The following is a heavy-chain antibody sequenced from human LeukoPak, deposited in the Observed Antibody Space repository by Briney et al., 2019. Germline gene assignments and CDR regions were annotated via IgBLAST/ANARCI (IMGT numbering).Heavy chain of an antibody. CDR2: INSDGSST. CDR3: ARVGSSSSLIFNYWYFDL. CDR1: GFTFSSYW. D-gene: IGHD6-6*01. V-gene: IGHV3-74*01. Sequence: GGSLRLSCAASGFTFSSYWMHWVRQAPGKGLVWVSRINSDGSSTSYADSVKGRFTISRDNAKNTLYLQMSSLRAEDTAVYYCARVGSSSSLIFNYWYFDLWGRGTLVTVSS. J-gene: IGHJ2*01.